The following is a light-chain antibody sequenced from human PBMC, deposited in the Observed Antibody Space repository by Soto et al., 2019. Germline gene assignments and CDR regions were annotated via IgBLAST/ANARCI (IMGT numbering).Light chain of an antibody. J-gene: IGLJ1*01. CDR3: AAWDDTVRSYV. Sequence: QSVLTQPPSVSGTPGQRVTISCSGGISNIGTNYVHWFQQLPGTAPKVLSNRDNQRPSGVPDRFSGSKSGTSASLAISGLRSADEAEYYCAAWDDTVRSYVFGTGTQLTVL. V-gene: IGLV1-47*01. CDR1: ISNIGTNY. CDR2: RDN.